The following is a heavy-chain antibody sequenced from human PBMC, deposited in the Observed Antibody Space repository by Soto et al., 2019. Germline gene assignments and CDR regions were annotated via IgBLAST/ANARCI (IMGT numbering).Heavy chain of an antibody. CDR2: IYYSGST. V-gene: IGHV4-30-4*01. CDR3: ARDYRPYYYDSSGYSSHNWFDP. J-gene: IGHJ5*02. D-gene: IGHD3-22*01. Sequence: PSETLSLTCTVSGGSISSGDYYWSWIRQPPGKGLEWIGYIYYSGSTYYNPSLKSRVTISVDTSKNQFSLKLSSVTAADTAVYYCARDYRPYYYDSSGYSSHNWFDPWGQGTLVTVSS. CDR1: GGSISSGDYY.